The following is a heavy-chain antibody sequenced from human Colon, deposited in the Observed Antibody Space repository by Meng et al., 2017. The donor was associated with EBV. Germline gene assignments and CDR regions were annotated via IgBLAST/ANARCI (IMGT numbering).Heavy chain of an antibody. CDR3: ARGPYCGGDCYWFDP. Sequence: PPLQVSAPRLARPSQSLSLTCAGSGVSISSSDYSWSWIRQPPGQGLEWIGYIYHGGTTYNTSLKSRVTISVDNSKNQFSLRLTSVTAADTAVYYCARGPYCGGDCYWFDPWGQGTLVTVSS. CDR1: GVSISSSDYS. J-gene: IGHJ5*02. V-gene: IGHV4-30-2*01. CDR2: IYHGGTT. D-gene: IGHD2-21*02.